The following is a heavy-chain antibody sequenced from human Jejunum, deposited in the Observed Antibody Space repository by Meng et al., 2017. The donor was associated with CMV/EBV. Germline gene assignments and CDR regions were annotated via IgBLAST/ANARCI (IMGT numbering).Heavy chain of an antibody. V-gene: IGHV4-39*07. Sequence: SRASLRRRPSPWGWVRQSPAKGLAWIGSIDYTGSTYYNPSLKSRLTISVDTSNNQFSLKLTSATAADAAVYYCARVDIMTTFLLDSWGQGTLVTVSS. CDR1: RASLRRRPSP. CDR2: IDYTGST. D-gene: IGHD4-11*01. CDR3: ARVDIMTTFLLDS. J-gene: IGHJ4*02.